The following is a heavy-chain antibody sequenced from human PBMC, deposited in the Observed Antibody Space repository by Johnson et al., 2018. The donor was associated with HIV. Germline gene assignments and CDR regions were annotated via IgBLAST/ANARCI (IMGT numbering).Heavy chain of an antibody. V-gene: IGHV3-66*02. CDR3: ARDPAIRWSEWDSSGYYSPDAFDI. CDR2: IYSGGST. D-gene: IGHD3-22*01. Sequence: VQLVESGGGLVQPGGSLRLSCAASGFTVSSNYMSWVRQAPGKGLEWVSVIYSGGSTYYADSVKGRFTISRDNSKNTLYLQRNSLRAEDTAVYYCARDPAIRWSEWDSSGYYSPDAFDIWGQGTMVTVSS. CDR1: GFTVSSNY. J-gene: IGHJ3*02.